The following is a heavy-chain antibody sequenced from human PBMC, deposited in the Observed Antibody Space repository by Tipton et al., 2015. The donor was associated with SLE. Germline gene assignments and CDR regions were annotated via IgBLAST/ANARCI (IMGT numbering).Heavy chain of an antibody. J-gene: IGHJ2*01. Sequence: TLSLTCTVSGFSFSSYYWSWIRQPPGKGLEWIGYVYYSGSTNYNPSLRGRITTSVDTSKNQFSLKLSSVTAADTAVYYCARGGGNANWYFDLWGRGTLVTVSS. CDR2: VYYSGST. CDR3: ARGGGNANWYFDL. CDR1: GFSFSSYY. V-gene: IGHV4-59*01. D-gene: IGHD4-23*01.